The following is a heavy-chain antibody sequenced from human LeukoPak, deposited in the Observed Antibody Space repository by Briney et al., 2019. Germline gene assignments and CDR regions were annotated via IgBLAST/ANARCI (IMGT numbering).Heavy chain of an antibody. CDR1: GYTFTGYY. J-gene: IGHJ4*02. Sequence: ASVKVTCKASGYTFTGYYMHWVRQAPGQGLEWMGWINPNSGGTNYAQKFQGRVTMTRDTSISTAYMELSRLRSDDTAVYYCARDLRYFDWLSNYFDYWGQGTLVTVSS. D-gene: IGHD3-9*01. CDR3: ARDLRYFDWLSNYFDY. V-gene: IGHV1-2*02. CDR2: INPNSGGT.